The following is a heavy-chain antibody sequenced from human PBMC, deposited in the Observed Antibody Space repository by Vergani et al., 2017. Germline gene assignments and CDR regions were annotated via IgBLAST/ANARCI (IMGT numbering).Heavy chain of an antibody. CDR3: ARDLGRSRVNSHYGMGV. V-gene: IGHV1-69*08. D-gene: IGHD4-23*01. Sequence: QVQLVQSGAEMKKPGSSVKVSCRSSGGTFSSYTFIWVRLAPGQGLDWLGSIVPILDRKEYAQKFQGRVAITADTSTSTVYMEVSSLRAEDTAVYYCARDLGRSRVNSHYGMGVWGRGTTVTVSS. J-gene: IGHJ6*02. CDR1: GGTFSSYT. CDR2: IVPILDRK.